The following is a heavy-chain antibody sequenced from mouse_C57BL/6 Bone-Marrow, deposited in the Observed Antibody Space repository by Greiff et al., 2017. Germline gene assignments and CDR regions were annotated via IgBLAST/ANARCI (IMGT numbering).Heavy chain of an antibody. D-gene: IGHD2-5*01. V-gene: IGHV1-76*01. Sequence: VQLQQSGAELVRPGASVKLSCKASGYTFTDYYINWVKLRPGQGLEWIARIYPGSGNTYYNEKFKGKATLTAEKSSSTAYMQLSSLTSEDSAVYFCARSVAYYSNLYAMDYWGQGTSVTVSS. J-gene: IGHJ4*01. CDR1: GYTFTDYY. CDR3: ARSVAYYSNLYAMDY. CDR2: IYPGSGNT.